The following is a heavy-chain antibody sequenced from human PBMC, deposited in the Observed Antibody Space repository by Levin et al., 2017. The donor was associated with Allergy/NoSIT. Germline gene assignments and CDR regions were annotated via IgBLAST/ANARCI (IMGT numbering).Heavy chain of an antibody. CDR3: ARGGRVVTPAHWYFDR. Sequence: GESLKISCKASGYTFTSYGISWVRQAPGQGLEWMGWISAYNGNTNYAQKLQGRVTMTTDTSTSTAYMELRSLRSDDTAVYYCARGGRVVTPAHWYFDRWGRGTLVTVSS. J-gene: IGHJ2*01. V-gene: IGHV1-18*01. CDR1: GYTFTSYG. D-gene: IGHD2-21*02. CDR2: ISAYNGNT.